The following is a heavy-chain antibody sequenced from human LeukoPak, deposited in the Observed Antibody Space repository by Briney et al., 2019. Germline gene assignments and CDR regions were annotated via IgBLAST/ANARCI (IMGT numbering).Heavy chain of an antibody. V-gene: IGHV3-30*03. CDR3: ARERTSGWDAFDF. CDR2: VAFDGGTT. J-gene: IGHJ4*02. Sequence: SGGSLRLSCAASGFTFSSCGMHWVRQAPGKGLEWVAVVAFDGGTTFYADSVKGRFTVSRDNSKSTLYLQMNSLRAEDTAVYYCARERTSGWDAFDFWGQGTLVTVSS. CDR1: GFTFSSCG. D-gene: IGHD6-19*01.